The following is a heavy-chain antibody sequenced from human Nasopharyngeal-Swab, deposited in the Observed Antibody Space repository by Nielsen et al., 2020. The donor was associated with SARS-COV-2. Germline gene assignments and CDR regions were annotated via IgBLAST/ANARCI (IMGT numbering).Heavy chain of an antibody. Sequence: GESLKISCAASGFTFSSYAMHWVRPAPGKGLEWVAVISYDGSNKYYADSVKGRFTISRDNSKNTLYLQMNSLRAEDTAVYYCARDEGCFDYWGQGTLVTVSS. J-gene: IGHJ4*02. V-gene: IGHV3-30-3*01. CDR3: ARDEGCFDY. CDR1: GFTFSSYA. CDR2: ISYDGSNK. D-gene: IGHD2-15*01.